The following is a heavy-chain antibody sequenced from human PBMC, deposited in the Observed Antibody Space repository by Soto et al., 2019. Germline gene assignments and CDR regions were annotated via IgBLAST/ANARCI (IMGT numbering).Heavy chain of an antibody. D-gene: IGHD2-15*01. J-gene: IGHJ4*02. V-gene: IGHV1-69*01. Sequence: QVQLAQSGAEVRKPGSSVKVSCGASGGSFSDFAFSWVRQAPGRGLEWMGGIIPMFAASKYAQRFQDRVTITADESTNTVYLALSSLTSDDTATYYCARGGIVAVPAALSSYHDYTNYRFDSWGQGTLVTVSS. CDR3: ARGGIVAVPAALSSYHDYTNYRFDS. CDR2: IIPMFAAS. CDR1: GGSFSDFA.